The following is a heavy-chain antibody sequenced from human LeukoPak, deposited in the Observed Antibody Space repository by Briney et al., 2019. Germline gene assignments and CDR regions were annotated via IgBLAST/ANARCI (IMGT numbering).Heavy chain of an antibody. J-gene: IGHJ4*02. CDR1: GFTFSDYY. D-gene: IGHD3-3*01. Sequence: GGSLRLSCAASGFTFSDYYMIWIRQAPGKGLEWVSYISSSGSTIYYADSVKGRFTISRDNAKNSLYLQMNSLRAEDTAVYYCARDQIYNFRSDYYSYFEYWGQGTLVTVSS. CDR2: ISSSGSTI. CDR3: ARDQIYNFRSDYYSYFEY. V-gene: IGHV3-11*04.